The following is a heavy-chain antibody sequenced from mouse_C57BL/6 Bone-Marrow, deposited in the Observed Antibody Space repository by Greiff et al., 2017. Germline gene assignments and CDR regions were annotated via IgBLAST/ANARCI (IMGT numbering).Heavy chain of an antibody. V-gene: IGHV14-4*01. J-gene: IGHJ2*01. Sequence: EVQLQQSGAELVRPGASVKLSCTASGFNIKDDYMHWVKQRPEQGLEWIGWIDPENGDTEYASKFQGKATITADTSSNTAYLQLSSLTSEDTAVYDCTTTVGPRDYFDYWGQGTTLTVSS. CDR2: IDPENGDT. CDR3: TTTVGPRDYFDY. CDR1: GFNIKDDY. D-gene: IGHD1-1*01.